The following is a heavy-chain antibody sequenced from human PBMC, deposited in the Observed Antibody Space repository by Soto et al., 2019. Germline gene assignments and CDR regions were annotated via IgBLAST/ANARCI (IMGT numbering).Heavy chain of an antibody. J-gene: IGHJ4*02. CDR1: GFSFSSYG. V-gene: IGHV3-33*01. CDR3: ARDGYCSGGSCYSVPVFDY. CDR2: IWYDGSNK. Sequence: QVQLVESGGGVVQPGRSLRLSCAASGFSFSSYGMHWVRQAPGKGLVWVAVIWYDGSNKYYADSVKGRFTISRDNSKNTLYLQMNSLRAEDTAVSYCARDGYCSGGSCYSVPVFDYWGQGTLVTVSS. D-gene: IGHD2-15*01.